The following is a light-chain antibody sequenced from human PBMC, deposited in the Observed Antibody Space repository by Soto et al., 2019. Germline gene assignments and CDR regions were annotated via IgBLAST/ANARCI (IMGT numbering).Light chain of an antibody. CDR1: SSDVGGYNY. CDR2: EVY. CDR3: SSYSGTNNVI. J-gene: IGLJ2*01. V-gene: IGLV2-8*01. Sequence: QSVLTQPPSASGSPGQSVTISCTGTSSDVGGYNYVCWYQQYPGKAPKLIISEVYKRPSGVPDRFSGSKSGNTASLTVSGLQAEDAADYYCSSYSGTNNVIFGGGTKLTVL.